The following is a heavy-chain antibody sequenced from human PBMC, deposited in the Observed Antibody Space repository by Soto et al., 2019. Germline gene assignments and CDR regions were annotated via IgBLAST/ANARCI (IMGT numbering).Heavy chain of an antibody. CDR1: GFTFSSYS. CDR3: AVRGMDRGVITTSYYYYGMDV. CDR2: ISSSSSYI. J-gene: IGHJ6*02. Sequence: EVQLVESGGGLVKPGGSLRLSCAASGFTFSSYSMNWVRQAPGKGLEWVSSISSSSSYIYYADSVKGRFTISRDNAKNSLYLQMNSLRAENTAEYYCAVRGMDRGVITTSYYYYGMDVWGQGTTVTVSS. D-gene: IGHD3-10*01. V-gene: IGHV3-21*01.